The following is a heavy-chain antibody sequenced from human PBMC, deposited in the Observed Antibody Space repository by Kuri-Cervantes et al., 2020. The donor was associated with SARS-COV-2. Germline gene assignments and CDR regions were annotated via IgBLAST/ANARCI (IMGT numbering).Heavy chain of an antibody. Sequence: SETLSLTCAVYGGSFSGYYWSWIRQPPGKGLEWIGEINHSRSTNYNPSLKSRVTISVDTSKNQFSLKLSSVTAADTAVYYCARGGSMIVVRRYFDYWGQGTLVTVSS. CDR3: ARGGSMIVVRRYFDY. V-gene: IGHV4-34*01. CDR2: INHSRST. D-gene: IGHD3-22*01. CDR1: GGSFSGYY. J-gene: IGHJ4*02.